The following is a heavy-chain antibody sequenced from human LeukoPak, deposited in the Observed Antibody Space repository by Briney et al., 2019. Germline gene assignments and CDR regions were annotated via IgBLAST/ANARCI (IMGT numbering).Heavy chain of an antibody. Sequence: SVTVSFTASVGIFSSYGISWVRQAPGQGLEWMGSIIPILGIVSYAQKFQGRVTITADKSTSTAYMELSSLRSEDSAVYYCARLVVTAIPVLDSWGLGTLVTVSS. CDR3: ARLVVTAIPVLDS. D-gene: IGHD2-21*02. CDR2: IIPILGIV. J-gene: IGHJ4*02. V-gene: IGHV1-69*04. CDR1: VGIFSSYG.